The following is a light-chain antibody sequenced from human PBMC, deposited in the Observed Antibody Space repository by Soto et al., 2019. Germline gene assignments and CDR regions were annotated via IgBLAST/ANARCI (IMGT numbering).Light chain of an antibody. CDR2: RAS. CDR3: QQYNNWPPYT. Sequence: EIVMTQSPATLSVSPGERATLSCRASQSVSTNLAWYQQKPGQAPRLLMYRASTRAAGIPARFSGSGSGTEFTLTISSLQSEDFAVYFCQQYNNWPPYTFGQGTKLEI. J-gene: IGKJ2*01. CDR1: QSVSTN. V-gene: IGKV3-15*01.